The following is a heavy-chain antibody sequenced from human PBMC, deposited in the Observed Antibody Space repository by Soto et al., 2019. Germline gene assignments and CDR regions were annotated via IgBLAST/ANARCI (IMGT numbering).Heavy chain of an antibody. Sequence: EVQLVESGGGLIQPGGSLRLSCVASGFTFSSYWMHWVRQAPGKGLVWVSRLKSDGSSTNYADSVKGRFTISRDNAKNTVYLQMDSLRAEDTAVYYCARGIKNNHGVDVWGQGTTVTVSS. CDR1: GFTFSSYW. J-gene: IGHJ6*02. CDR2: LKSDGSST. D-gene: IGHD1-1*01. V-gene: IGHV3-74*01. CDR3: ARGIKNNHGVDV.